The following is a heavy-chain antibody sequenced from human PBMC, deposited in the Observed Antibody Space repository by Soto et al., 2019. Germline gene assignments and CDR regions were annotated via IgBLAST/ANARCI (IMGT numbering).Heavy chain of an antibody. V-gene: IGHV1-69*13. CDR2: IIPIFGTA. CDR1: GGTFSSYA. Sequence: SVKVSCKASGGTFSSYAISWVRQAPGQGLEWMGGIIPIFGTANYAQKFQGRDKITADESTSTAYMELSSLRSEDTAVYYCARNNIGNDILTGYHLYYYYGMDVWGRG. CDR3: ARNNIGNDILTGYHLYYYYGMDV. D-gene: IGHD3-9*01. J-gene: IGHJ6*02.